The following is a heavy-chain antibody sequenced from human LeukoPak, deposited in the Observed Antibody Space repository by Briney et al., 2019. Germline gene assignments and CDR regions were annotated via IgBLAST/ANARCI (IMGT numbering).Heavy chain of an antibody. D-gene: IGHD6-19*01. V-gene: IGHV3-23*01. CDR2: ISGSGGST. Sequence: GGSLRLSCAASGFTFSSYAMSWVRQAPVKGLEWVSAISGSGGSTYYADSVKGRFTISRDNSKNTLYLQMNSLRAEDTAVYYCAKDLRGSGWYYFDYWGQGTLVTVSS. CDR3: AKDLRGSGWYYFDY. J-gene: IGHJ4*02. CDR1: GFTFSSYA.